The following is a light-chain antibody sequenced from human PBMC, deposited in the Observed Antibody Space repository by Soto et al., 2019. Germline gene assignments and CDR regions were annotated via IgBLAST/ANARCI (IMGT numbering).Light chain of an antibody. J-gene: IGLJ1*01. CDR1: SSDVGNYNY. CDR2: MVS. Sequence: QSALTQPASVSGSPGQSITISCTGTSSDVGNYNYVSWYQQYPGRVPKLLIYMVSNRPSGVSNSFSGSKSGNTASLTIYGLQAEDEADYFCNSTTPGSLYVFGTGTKVTVL. CDR3: NSTTPGSLYV. V-gene: IGLV2-14*01.